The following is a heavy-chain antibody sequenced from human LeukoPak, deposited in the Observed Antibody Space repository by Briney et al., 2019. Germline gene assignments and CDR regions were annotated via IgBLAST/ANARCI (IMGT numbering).Heavy chain of an antibody. CDR2: IKQDGSGK. CDR3: ARVVDYDSRDY. CDR1: GFTFSSYW. V-gene: IGHV3-7*01. Sequence: GGSLRLSCAASGFTFSSYWMSWVRQAPGKGLEWVANIKQDGSGKYYVDSVKGRFTISRDNAKNSLYLQMNSLRAEDTAVYYCARVVDYDSRDYWGQGTLVTVSS. D-gene: IGHD3-22*01. J-gene: IGHJ4*02.